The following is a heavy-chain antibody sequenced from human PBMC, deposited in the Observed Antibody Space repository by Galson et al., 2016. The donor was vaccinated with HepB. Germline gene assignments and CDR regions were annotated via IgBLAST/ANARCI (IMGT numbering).Heavy chain of an antibody. CDR2: IIPMFGRA. V-gene: IGHV1-69*13. Sequence: SVKVSCKASGGTFSSYAINWMRQAPGQGLEWMGGIIPMFGRANYAQRFQGKVTITADESTGTAYMEMSSLRSDDTAVYYCARVDYYGSGTHYYFDYWCQGTLVTVSS. CDR1: GGTFSSYA. CDR3: ARVDYYGSGTHYYFDY. J-gene: IGHJ4*02. D-gene: IGHD3-10*01.